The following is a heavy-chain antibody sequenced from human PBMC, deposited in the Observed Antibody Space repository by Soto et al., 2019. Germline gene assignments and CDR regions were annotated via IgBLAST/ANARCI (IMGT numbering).Heavy chain of an antibody. CDR2: INSDATTT. Sequence: EVQLVESGGGLVQPGGSLRLSCAASGFTFSTYWMHCVRQVPGKGLLWVSRINSDATTTTYADSVQGRFTISRDNAKDTRFLQVDSLRVEDTALYCCARVTYGVNIYFDLWGRGTLVTVSS. CDR3: ARVTYGVNIYFDL. J-gene: IGHJ2*01. D-gene: IGHD4-17*01. V-gene: IGHV3-74*01. CDR1: GFTFSTYW.